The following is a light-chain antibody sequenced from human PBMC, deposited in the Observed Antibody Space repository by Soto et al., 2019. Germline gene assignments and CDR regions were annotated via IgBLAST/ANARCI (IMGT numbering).Light chain of an antibody. V-gene: IGKV3-15*01. Sequence: EIVMTQSPATLSVSPGESATLSCRASQSVSSNLAWYQHRPGRAPRLLIYGAFTRATGVPAGFSGSGSGTEFTLTISSLQSEDFAVYYCQQYNNWPGTFGQGTKV. CDR3: QQYNNWPGT. CDR1: QSVSSN. J-gene: IGKJ1*01. CDR2: GAF.